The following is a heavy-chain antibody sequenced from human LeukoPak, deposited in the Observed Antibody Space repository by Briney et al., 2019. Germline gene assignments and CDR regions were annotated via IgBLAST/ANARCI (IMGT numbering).Heavy chain of an antibody. D-gene: IGHD1-26*01. CDR3: ARYRPFDY. V-gene: IGHV3-21*01. CDR2: ISRSNIYK. J-gene: IGHJ4*02. CDR1: GFTFSSYT. Sequence: GGSLRLSCAASGFTFSSYTMNWVRLAPGKGLEWVSSISRSNIYKYYADSVKGRFTISRDNAKNSLYLQMNSLRAEDTAVYYCARYRPFDYWGQGTLVTVSS.